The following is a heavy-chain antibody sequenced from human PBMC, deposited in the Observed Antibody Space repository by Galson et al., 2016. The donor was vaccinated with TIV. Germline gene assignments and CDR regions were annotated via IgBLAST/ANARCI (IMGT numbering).Heavy chain of an antibody. CDR3: AKEVQRRLPY. J-gene: IGHJ4*02. D-gene: IGHD1-1*01. Sequence: SLRLSCADPGFTFSYYPMHWVRQAPAKGFEWVAVISYDGSNINYADSVKGRFTISRDNSKNTLYLQMNTLRTDDTAVYYCAKEVQRRLPYWGQGTLVTVSS. CDR1: GFTFSYYP. V-gene: IGHV3-30-3*01. CDR2: ISYDGSNI.